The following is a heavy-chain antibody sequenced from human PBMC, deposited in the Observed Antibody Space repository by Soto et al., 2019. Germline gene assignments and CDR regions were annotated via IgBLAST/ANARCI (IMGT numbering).Heavy chain of an antibody. Sequence: GGSLRLSCAASGFTFRSFTMNWVRQAPGKGLEWVSTISSNSAYIYYTDALRGRFTISRDNAKNSLHLQMNSLRAEDTAVYYCTRDASRDRSARGWFDPWGPGTLVTVSS. CDR1: GFTFRSFT. J-gene: IGHJ5*02. D-gene: IGHD3-10*01. CDR3: TRDASRDRSARGWFDP. CDR2: ISSNSAYI. V-gene: IGHV3-21*01.